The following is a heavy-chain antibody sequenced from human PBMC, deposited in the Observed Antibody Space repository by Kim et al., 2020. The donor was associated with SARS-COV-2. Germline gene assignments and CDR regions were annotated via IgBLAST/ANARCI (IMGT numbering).Heavy chain of an antibody. Sequence: GGSLRLSCAASGFTFSSYGMHWVRQAPGKGLEWVAVIWYDGSNKYYADSVKGRFTISRDNSKNTLYLQMNSPRAEDTAVYYCARETCSEVGATCYYYYYGLDAWGQGTTVTVSS. J-gene: IGHJ6*02. CDR1: GFTFSSYG. CDR3: ARETCSEVGATCYYYYYGLDA. D-gene: IGHD1-26*01. CDR2: IWYDGSNK. V-gene: IGHV3-33*01.